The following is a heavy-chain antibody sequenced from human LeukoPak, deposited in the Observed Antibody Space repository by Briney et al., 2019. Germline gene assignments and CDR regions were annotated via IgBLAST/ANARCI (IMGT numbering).Heavy chain of an antibody. V-gene: IGHV1-2*02. CDR3: ARGIANDVWAFDI. CDR2: INPNSGGT. J-gene: IGHJ3*02. Sequence: ASVKVSCKASGYTFTNYAMNWVRQAPGQGLEWMGWINPNSGGTNYAQKFQGRVTMTRDTSISTAYMELSRLRSDDTAVYYCARGIANDVWAFDIWGQGTMVTVSS. CDR1: GYTFTNYA. D-gene: IGHD1-1*01.